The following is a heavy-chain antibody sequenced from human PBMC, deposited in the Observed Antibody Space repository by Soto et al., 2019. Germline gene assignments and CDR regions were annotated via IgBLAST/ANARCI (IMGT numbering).Heavy chain of an antibody. CDR1: GFTFSSYA. J-gene: IGHJ4*02. D-gene: IGHD3-10*01. V-gene: IGHV3-23*01. Sequence: PGGSLRLSCAASGFTFSSYAMSWVRQAPGKGLEWVSAISGSGGSTYYADSVKGRFTISRDSSTNTLYLQMNSLRAEDTAVYYCAKARGLLWFGQLSTYFDYWGQGTLLTVSS. CDR2: ISGSGGST. CDR3: AKARGLLWFGQLSTYFDY.